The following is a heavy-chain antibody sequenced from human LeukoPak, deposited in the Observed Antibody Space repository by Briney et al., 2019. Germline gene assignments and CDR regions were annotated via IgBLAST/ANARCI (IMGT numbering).Heavy chain of an antibody. CDR2: MNPNSGTT. CDR1: GYTFTSYD. D-gene: IGHD5-18*01. CDR3: ARGGHSYGSFRLYFDS. V-gene: IGHV1-8*01. J-gene: IGHJ4*02. Sequence: EASVKVSCKASGYTFTSYDINWVRQATGQGLEWMGWMNPNSGTTGYAQKFQGRVTMTRNTSISTAYMELSSLRSEDTAVYYCARGGHSYGSFRLYFDSWGQGTLVTVSS.